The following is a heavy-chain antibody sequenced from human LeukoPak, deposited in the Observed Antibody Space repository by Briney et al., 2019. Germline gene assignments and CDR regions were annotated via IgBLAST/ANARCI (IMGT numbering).Heavy chain of an antibody. CDR3: ARDVGDY. CDR2: IDRGDGIDT. Sequence: GGSLRLSCAVSGFSVSGYWMTWVRQAPGKGLEWVSTIDRGDGIDTYYADSVKGRFTISRDNSKNTLYLQMNSLRAEDTAVYYCARDVGDYWGQGTLVTVSS. J-gene: IGHJ4*02. CDR1: GFSVSGYW. D-gene: IGHD1-26*01. V-gene: IGHV3-53*01.